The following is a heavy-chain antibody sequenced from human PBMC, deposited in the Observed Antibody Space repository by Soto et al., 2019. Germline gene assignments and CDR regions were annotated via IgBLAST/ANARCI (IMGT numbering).Heavy chain of an antibody. Sequence: ASVKVSCKTSGYTFTSYGISWVRQAPGQGLEWLGWISPYNGNTHYAQKLQGRVSVTADTSTSTGYMELRSLTSDDTAVYYCARGGRGGYDYFDYWGQGTLVTVSS. CDR2: ISPYNGNT. D-gene: IGHD5-12*01. J-gene: IGHJ4*02. CDR3: ARGGRGGYDYFDY. CDR1: GYTFTSYG. V-gene: IGHV1-18*01.